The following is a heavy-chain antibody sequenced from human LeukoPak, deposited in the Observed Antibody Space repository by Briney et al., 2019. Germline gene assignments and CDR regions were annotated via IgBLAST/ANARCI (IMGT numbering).Heavy chain of an antibody. CDR3: ARRPSGSGYYGDAFDI. Sequence: GGSLRLSCAASGFIFSSYDMHWVRQATGKGLEGVSGIGTAGDTYYPGSVKGRFTISRANAKNSFFLQMNRLRAGDTAVYYCARRPSGSGYYGDAFDIWGQGTMVTVSS. V-gene: IGHV3-13*01. CDR1: GFIFSSYD. D-gene: IGHD3-22*01. J-gene: IGHJ3*02. CDR2: IGTAGDT.